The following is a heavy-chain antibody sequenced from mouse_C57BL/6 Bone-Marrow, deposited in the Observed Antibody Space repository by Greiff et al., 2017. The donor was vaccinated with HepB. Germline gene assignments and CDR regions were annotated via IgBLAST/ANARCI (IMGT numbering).Heavy chain of an antibody. J-gene: IGHJ2*01. CDR1: GYTFTDYY. Sequence: VQLQQSGPELVKPGASVKISCKASGYTFTDYYINWVKQRPGQGLEWIGWIFPGSGSTYYNEKFKGKATLTVDKSSSTAYMLLSSLTSEDSAVYYGARLNYYGRGPGPYFDYWGQGTTLTVSS. CDR2: IFPGSGST. CDR3: ARLNYYGRGPGPYFDY. V-gene: IGHV1-75*01. D-gene: IGHD1-1*02.